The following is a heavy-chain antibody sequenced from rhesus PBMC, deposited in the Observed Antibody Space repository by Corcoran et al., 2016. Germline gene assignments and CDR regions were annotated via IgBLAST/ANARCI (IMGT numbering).Heavy chain of an antibody. D-gene: IGHD6-13*01. CDR2: INGNSGST. CDR1: GGSFSSYW. Sequence: QVQLQESGPGLVKPSETLSLTCAVSGGSFSSYWWSWIRQPPGKGLEWIGEINGNSGSTNYNPSLKSRVTISKDASKNQFSLKLSSVTAADTAVYYCARVHIAAGDAFDFWGQGLRVTVSS. V-gene: IGHV4-80*01. CDR3: ARVHIAAGDAFDF. J-gene: IGHJ3*01.